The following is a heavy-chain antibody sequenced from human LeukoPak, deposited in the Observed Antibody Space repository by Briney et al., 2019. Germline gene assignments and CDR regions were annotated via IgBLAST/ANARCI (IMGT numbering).Heavy chain of an antibody. J-gene: IGHJ1*01. D-gene: IGHD3-22*01. CDR3: ANGTDTTCRQNYDI. CDR1: VFTLTSYA. V-gene: IGHV3-23*01. CDR2: ISCSGDGK. Sequence: GGSLRLTCEASVFTLTSYAMHGVRHAPEKGGEWLSSISCSGDGKFYTASLSGSLTISRDNAKKAAFLQMKSLRRGDSALDLCANGTDTTCRQNYDIRGQATLVTVSS.